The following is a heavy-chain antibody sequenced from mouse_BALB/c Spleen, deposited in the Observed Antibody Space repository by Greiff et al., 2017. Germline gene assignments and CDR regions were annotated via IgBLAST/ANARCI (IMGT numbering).Heavy chain of an antibody. V-gene: IGHV1-63*01. D-gene: IGHD1-1*01. J-gene: IGHJ2*01. CDR3: ARRGGSSPFDY. CDR2: IYPGGGYT. CDR1: GYTFTNYW. Sequence: VQLQESGAELVRPGTSVKISCKASGYTFTNYWLGWVKQRPGHGLEWIGDIYPGGGYTNYNEKFKGKATLTVDKSSSTAYMQLKSLTSEDSAVYYCARRGGSSPFDYWGQGTTLTVSS.